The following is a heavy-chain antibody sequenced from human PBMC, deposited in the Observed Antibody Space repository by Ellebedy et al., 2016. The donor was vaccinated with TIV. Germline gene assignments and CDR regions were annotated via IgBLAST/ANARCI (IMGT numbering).Heavy chain of an antibody. CDR3: ARPISIYGVVMDAFDI. CDR2: VYYNGNT. Sequence: SETLSLTCTASGGSIGSHYWTWIRQPPGKGLEWIGYVYYNGNTNYNPSLKSRLTISLDTSKNQISLNLTSVTAADTAVYYCARPISIYGVVMDAFDIWGQGTMVSVSS. J-gene: IGHJ3*02. V-gene: IGHV4-59*11. D-gene: IGHD3-3*02. CDR1: GGSIGSHY.